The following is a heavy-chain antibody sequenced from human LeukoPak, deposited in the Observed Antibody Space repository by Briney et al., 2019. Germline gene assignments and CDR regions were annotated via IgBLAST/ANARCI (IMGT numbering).Heavy chain of an antibody. CDR1: GGSINSRSHY. CDR3: ARLPMVRGVIAYFDS. Sequence: SETLSLTCTVSGGSINSRSHYWGWIRQPPGKGLDWIGVIYYSGNTYYNPSLKGRVTMSVDTSKNQFSLKLTSVTAADTAVYSCARLPMVRGVIAYFDSWGQGTLVAVSS. V-gene: IGHV4-39*01. J-gene: IGHJ4*02. D-gene: IGHD3-10*01. CDR2: IYYSGNT.